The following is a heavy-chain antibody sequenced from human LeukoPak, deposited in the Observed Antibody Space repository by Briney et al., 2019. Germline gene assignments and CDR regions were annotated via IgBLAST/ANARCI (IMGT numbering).Heavy chain of an antibody. V-gene: IGHV3-7*01. D-gene: IGHD3/OR15-3a*01. CDR2: IKQDGSET. CDR1: RINFNSYW. CDR3: ARALSDFWTGYFFDS. Sequence: GGSLRLSCAVSRINFNSYWMTWVLQAPGKGLEWGPNIKQDGSETYYMDSVKGRFSISRDNAKNSLYLQMNSLRAEDTAVYYCARALSDFWTGYFFDSWGQGTLVTVSS. J-gene: IGHJ4*02.